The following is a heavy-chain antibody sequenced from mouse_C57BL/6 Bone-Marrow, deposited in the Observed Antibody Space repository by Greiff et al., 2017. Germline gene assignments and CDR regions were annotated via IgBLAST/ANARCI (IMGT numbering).Heavy chain of an antibody. CDR3: ARLNWAWFAY. D-gene: IGHD4-1*01. V-gene: IGHV5-6*02. CDR2: ISRGGSYT. CDR1: GFTFSSYG. Sequence: DVMLVESGGDLVKPGGSLKLSCAASGFTFSSYGMSWVRQTPDKRLEWVGTISRGGSYTYYPDSVKGRFTISRDTAKNTLYLQMSSLQSEDTAMYYCARLNWAWFAYWGQGTLVTVSA. J-gene: IGHJ3*01.